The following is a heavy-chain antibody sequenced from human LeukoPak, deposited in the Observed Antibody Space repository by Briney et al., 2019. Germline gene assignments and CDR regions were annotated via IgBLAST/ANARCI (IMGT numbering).Heavy chain of an antibody. Sequence: PGGSLRLSYAASGFTFSSYGMHWVRQAPGKGLEWVAVIWYDGSNKYYADSVKGRFTISRDDSKNTLYLQMNSLRAEDTAVYYCAKDRSSYYDFWSGYEGLDYWGQGTLVNVSS. CDR2: IWYDGSNK. J-gene: IGHJ4*02. CDR1: GFTFSSYG. D-gene: IGHD3-3*01. V-gene: IGHV3-33*06. CDR3: AKDRSSYYDFWSGYEGLDY.